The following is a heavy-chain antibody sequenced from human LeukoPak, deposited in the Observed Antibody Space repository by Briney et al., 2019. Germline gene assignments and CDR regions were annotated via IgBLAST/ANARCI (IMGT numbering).Heavy chain of an antibody. Sequence: ASVKVSCKASGYTFTGYYMHWVRQAPGQGLEWMGWINPNSGGTNYAQKFQGRVTMTRDTSISTAYMELSRLRSDDTAVYYCAKDPTGGYGDYIYYFDYWGQGTLVTVSS. D-gene: IGHD4-17*01. CDR2: INPNSGGT. CDR1: GYTFTGYY. J-gene: IGHJ4*02. CDR3: AKDPTGGYGDYIYYFDY. V-gene: IGHV1-2*02.